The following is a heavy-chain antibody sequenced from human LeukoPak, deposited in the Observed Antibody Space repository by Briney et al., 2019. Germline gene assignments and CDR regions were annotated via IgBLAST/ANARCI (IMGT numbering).Heavy chain of an antibody. CDR3: ARGVAGSSGLLYYFDY. D-gene: IGHD6-25*01. V-gene: IGHV4-38-2*02. J-gene: IGHJ4*02. CDR2: IYRTGST. CDR1: GYSINSGYY. Sequence: SETLSLTCTVSGYSINSGYYWVWIRQPPGKGLEWIGSIYRTGSTNYNPSLKSRVTISLDTSKNQFSLNLSSVTAADTAVYYCARGVAGSSGLLYYFDYWGQGALVIVSS.